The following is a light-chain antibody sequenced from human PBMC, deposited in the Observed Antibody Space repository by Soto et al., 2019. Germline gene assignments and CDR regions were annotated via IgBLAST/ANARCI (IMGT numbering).Light chain of an antibody. V-gene: IGKV1-5*03. Sequence: DVQMTQSPATLSASIGDRVTITCRAGQNIKGWLAWYQQKPGKAPNLLIYGASTLESGVPSRLSGSGYEAAFTPILSSLQPDDSGPYFCQECISTRTVGQGTKV. CDR1: QNIKGW. CDR2: GAS. CDR3: QECISTRT. J-gene: IGKJ1*01.